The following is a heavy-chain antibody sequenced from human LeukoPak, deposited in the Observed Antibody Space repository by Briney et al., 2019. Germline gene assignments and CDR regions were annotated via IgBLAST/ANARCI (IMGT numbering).Heavy chain of an antibody. Sequence: TASEALSLTCTVSGGSISSYYWTWIRQPPGKGLEWIGDIYITGSTNYNPYLKRRVTMSVDTSKNQFSLRLNSVTAADTAVYYCARVRIGETSYDASDVWGLGTMVTVSS. CDR3: ARVRIGETSYDASDV. J-gene: IGHJ3*01. D-gene: IGHD1-26*01. CDR1: GGSISSYY. V-gene: IGHV4-59*13. CDR2: IYITGST.